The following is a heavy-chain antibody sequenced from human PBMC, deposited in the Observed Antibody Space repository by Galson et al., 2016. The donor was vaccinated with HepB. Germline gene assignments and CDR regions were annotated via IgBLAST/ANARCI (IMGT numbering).Heavy chain of an antibody. Sequence: SLRLSCAASGLALNNFVINWIRQAPGKGLEWVSGISVSGDHVYYADSVKGRLTISRENSKNTVYLQMNSLRAEDTAVYYCGRGSSGDVYNFGAYWGQGTRVTDSS. V-gene: IGHV3-23*01. J-gene: IGHJ4*02. D-gene: IGHD5-24*01. CDR2: ISVSGDHV. CDR1: GLALNNFV. CDR3: GRGSSGDVYNFGAY.